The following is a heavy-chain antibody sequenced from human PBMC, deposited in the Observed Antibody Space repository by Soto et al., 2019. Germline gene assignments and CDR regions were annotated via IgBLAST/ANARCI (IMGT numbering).Heavy chain of an antibody. CDR3: ARRRLTTGGYWFDP. V-gene: IGHV1-69*01. J-gene: IGHJ5*02. CDR1: SYA. CDR2: IIPIFGTA. D-gene: IGHD4-17*01. Sequence: SYAISWVRQAPGQGLEWMGGIIPIFGTANYAQKFQGRVTITADESTSTAYMELSSLRSEDTAVYYCARRRLTTGGYWFDPWGQGTLVTVSS.